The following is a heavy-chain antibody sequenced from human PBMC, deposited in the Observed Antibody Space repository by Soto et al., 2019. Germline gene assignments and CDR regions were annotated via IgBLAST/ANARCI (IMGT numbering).Heavy chain of an antibody. CDR2: ISAHNGNT. J-gene: IGHJ4*02. Sequence: QVHLVQSGAEVKKPGASVKVSCKASGYTFTSYGITWVRQAPGQGLEWMGWISAHNGNTDYAQKLQGRVIVTSDTSTSTAYMELRSLISGDTAVYYCARGRYGDYWGQGALVTVSS. D-gene: IGHD1-1*01. CDR1: GYTFTSYG. V-gene: IGHV1-18*01. CDR3: ARGRYGDY.